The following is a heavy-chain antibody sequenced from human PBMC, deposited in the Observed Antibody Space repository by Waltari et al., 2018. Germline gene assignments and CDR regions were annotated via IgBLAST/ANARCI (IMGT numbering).Heavy chain of an antibody. Sequence: QLQLQAPGPGLVKPSGTLSLSCAVSGDSVTSPNWWSWVRQAPQRGLECIGQVLSTGKTNYSPSFASRVTMSLDASNNQFSLKVTSATAADTAVYYCARDRGRGLYLDAWGPGTLVTVSP. CDR1: GDSVTSPNW. CDR2: VLSTGKT. D-gene: IGHD2-15*01. J-gene: IGHJ5*02. CDR3: ARDRGRGLYLDA. V-gene: IGHV4-4*02.